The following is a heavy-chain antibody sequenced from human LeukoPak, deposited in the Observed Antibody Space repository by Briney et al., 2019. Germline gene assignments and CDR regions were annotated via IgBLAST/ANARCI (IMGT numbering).Heavy chain of an antibody. CDR1: GFTFSTYW. CDR2: ISSSGSTI. CDR3: AREGQDLFDY. V-gene: IGHV3-48*04. D-gene: IGHD2-15*01. Sequence: AGGSLRLSCSASGFTFSTYWMNWVRQAPGKGLEWVSYISSSGSTIYYADSVKGRFTISRDNAKNSLYLQMNSLRAEDTAVYYCAREGQDLFDYWGQGTLVTVSS. J-gene: IGHJ4*02.